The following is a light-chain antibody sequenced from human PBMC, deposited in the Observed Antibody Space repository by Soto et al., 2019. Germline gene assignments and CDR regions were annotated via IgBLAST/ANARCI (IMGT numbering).Light chain of an antibody. J-gene: IGKJ5*01. CDR3: QQRKSYPIT. V-gene: IGKV1-9*01. Sequence: DIQLTQSPSFLSASVGDRVTITCRASQDINTYLAWYQQKPGKAPKLLIFAASTLQNGVPSRFSGSGSGTEFAVTITSLQPEDFATYYCQQRKSYPITFGQGTRLEIK. CDR1: QDINTY. CDR2: AAS.